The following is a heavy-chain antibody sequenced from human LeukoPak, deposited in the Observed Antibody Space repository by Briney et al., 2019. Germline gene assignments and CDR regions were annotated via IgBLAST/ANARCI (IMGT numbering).Heavy chain of an antibody. CDR2: ITASGDST. V-gene: IGHV3-23*01. CDR1: GFTFSNHV. D-gene: IGHD3-9*01. CDR3: AKDTGAYYNILTGYYRPQPHDY. Sequence: PGESLRLSCAASGFTFSNHVMIWVRQAPGKGLEWVSGITASGDSTYYADSVEGRFTMSRDNSKNTLYLQMNSLRAEDTAVYYCAKDTGAYYNILTGYYRPQPHDYWGQGTLVTVSS. J-gene: IGHJ4*02.